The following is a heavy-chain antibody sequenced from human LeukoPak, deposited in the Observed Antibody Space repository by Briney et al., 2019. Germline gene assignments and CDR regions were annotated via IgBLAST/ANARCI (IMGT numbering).Heavy chain of an antibody. CDR3: AVVAIDSRRADY. V-gene: IGHV4-38-2*02. CDR2: IYHTGKT. D-gene: IGHD2-2*01. CDR1: GYSITGGYY. Sequence: PSETLSLTCTVSGYSITGGYYWGWIRQPPGQGPGWTGSIYHTGKTYYNSSLESRVTISVDPSKRHFSLKLTSVTAADPAVYYCAVVAIDSRRADYCGEGTLLIVYS. J-gene: IGHJ4*02.